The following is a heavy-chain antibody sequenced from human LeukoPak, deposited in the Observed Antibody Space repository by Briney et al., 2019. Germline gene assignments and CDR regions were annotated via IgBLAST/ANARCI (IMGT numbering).Heavy chain of an antibody. Sequence: GASVKVSCKASGGTFSSYAISWVRQAPGQGLEWMGGIIPIFGTANYAQKFQGRVTITADKSTSTAYMELSSLRSEDTAVYYCARGRYDYVWGSYRYKDWFDPWGQGTLVTVSS. CDR3: ARGRYDYVWGSYRYKDWFDP. CDR2: IIPIFGTA. V-gene: IGHV1-69*06. D-gene: IGHD3-16*02. CDR1: GGTFSSYA. J-gene: IGHJ5*02.